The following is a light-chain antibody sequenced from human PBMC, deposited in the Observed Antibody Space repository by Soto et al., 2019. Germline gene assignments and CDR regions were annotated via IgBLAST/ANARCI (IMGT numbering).Light chain of an antibody. CDR3: QQYGSSPGT. CDR1: QSVSSSY. Sequence: EIVLTQSPGTLSLSPGERATLSCRASQSVSSSYLAWYQQKPGQAPSLLIDGASSRATGIPARFSGSGSGTDFTLTISRLEPDEFAVYYCQQYGSSPGTFDQGTKVEIK. V-gene: IGKV3-20*01. CDR2: GAS. J-gene: IGKJ1*01.